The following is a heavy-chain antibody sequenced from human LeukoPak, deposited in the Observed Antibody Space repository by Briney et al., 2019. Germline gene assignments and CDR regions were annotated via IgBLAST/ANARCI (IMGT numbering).Heavy chain of an antibody. CDR2: IWYDGSDK. CDR1: GFTFSTFG. V-gene: IGHV3-33*06. CDR3: AKQLWLDY. J-gene: IGHJ4*02. D-gene: IGHD5-18*01. Sequence: QSGGSLRLSCAASGFTFSTFGMHWVRQAPGKGLEWVAIIWYDGSDKYYADSVKGRFTISRDNSKNTLYLQMNSLRAEDTAVYYCAKQLWLDYWGQGTLVTVSS.